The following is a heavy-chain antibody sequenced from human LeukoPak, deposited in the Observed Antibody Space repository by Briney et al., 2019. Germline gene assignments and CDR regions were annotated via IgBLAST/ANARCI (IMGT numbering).Heavy chain of an antibody. D-gene: IGHD6-6*01. CDR2: INHRGST. V-gene: IGHV4-39*07. CDR1: GGSISSGSYY. J-gene: IGHJ5*02. CDR3: ARALRSSSPDNWFDP. Sequence: PSETLSLTCTVSGGSISSGSYYWSWIRQPPGKGLEWIGEINHRGSTNYNPSLKSRVTISVDTSKKQFSLKLSSVTAADTAVYYCARALRSSSPDNWFDPWGQGTLVTVSS.